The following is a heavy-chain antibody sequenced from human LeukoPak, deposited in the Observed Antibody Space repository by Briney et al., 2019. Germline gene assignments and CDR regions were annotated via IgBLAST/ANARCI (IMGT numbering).Heavy chain of an antibody. J-gene: IGHJ6*03. CDR2: IWYDGSNK. Sequence: GGSLRLSCAASGFTFSSYGMHWVRQAPGKGLEWVAVIWYDGSNKYYADSVKGRFTISRDNSKNTLYLQMNSLRAEDTAVYYCAKTLYYYYYYMDVWGKGTTVTVSS. CDR1: GFTFSSYG. CDR3: AKTLYYYYYYMDV. V-gene: IGHV3-33*06.